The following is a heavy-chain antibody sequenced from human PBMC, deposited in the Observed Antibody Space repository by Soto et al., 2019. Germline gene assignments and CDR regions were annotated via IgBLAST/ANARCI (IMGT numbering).Heavy chain of an antibody. Sequence: LSLTCAASGFTFSSYWMSWVRQAPGKGLEWVANIKQDGSEKYYVDSVKGRFTISRDNAKNSLYLQMNSLRAEDTAVYYCARDFQAYYYYYYMDVWGKGTTVTVSS. V-gene: IGHV3-7*01. CDR1: GFTFSSYW. CDR3: ARDFQAYYYYYYMDV. J-gene: IGHJ6*03. CDR2: IKQDGSEK.